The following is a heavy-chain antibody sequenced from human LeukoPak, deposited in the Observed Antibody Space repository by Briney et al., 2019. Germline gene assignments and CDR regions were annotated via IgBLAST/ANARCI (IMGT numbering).Heavy chain of an antibody. V-gene: IGHV3-23*01. CDR2: ISGSGGST. D-gene: IGHD2-15*01. Sequence: GGSLRLSCAASGFTFTSYAMNCVRQAPGKGLEWVSAISGSGGSTYYADSVKGRFTVSRDNSENTLFLQMNSLRAEDTAIYYCAKDTDVVVPEYFQYWGQGTLVTVSS. CDR3: AKDTDVVVPEYFQY. J-gene: IGHJ1*01. CDR1: GFTFTSYA.